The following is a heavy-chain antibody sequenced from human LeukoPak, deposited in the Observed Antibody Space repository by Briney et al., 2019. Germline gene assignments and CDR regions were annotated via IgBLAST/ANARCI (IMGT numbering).Heavy chain of an antibody. Sequence: SETLSLTCTVSGDSIGDGDYYWSWIRQPPGKGLEWIGYSYYSGSTNYNPSLKSRVTISVDTSKNQFSLKLSSVTAADTAVYYCARDRILPKYYYDSSGYPRNAFDIWGQGTMVTVSS. CDR2: SYYSGST. CDR3: ARDRILPKYYYDSSGYPRNAFDI. V-gene: IGHV4-61*08. D-gene: IGHD3-22*01. J-gene: IGHJ3*02. CDR1: GDSIGDGDYY.